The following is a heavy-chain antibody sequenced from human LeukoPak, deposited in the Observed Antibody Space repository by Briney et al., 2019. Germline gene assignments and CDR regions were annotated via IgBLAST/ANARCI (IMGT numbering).Heavy chain of an antibody. CDR1: GYTFTSYY. V-gene: IGHV1-46*01. D-gene: IGHD4-17*01. Sequence: GASVKVSCKASGYTFTSYYMHWVRQAPGQGLEWMRIINPSGGSTSYAQKFQGRVTMTRDTSTSTVYMELNSLRSEDTAMYYCARGYHGDSRYNWFDPWGQGTLVTVSS. CDR2: INPSGGST. J-gene: IGHJ5*02. CDR3: ARGYHGDSRYNWFDP.